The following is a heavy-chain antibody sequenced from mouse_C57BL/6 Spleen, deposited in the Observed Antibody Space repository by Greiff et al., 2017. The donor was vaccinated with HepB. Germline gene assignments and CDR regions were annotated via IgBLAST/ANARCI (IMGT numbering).Heavy chain of an antibody. D-gene: IGHD6-2*01. CDR1: GYAFSSSW. V-gene: IGHV1-82*01. CDR3: ARGASLAWFAY. Sequence: VQLKESGPELVKPGASVKISCKASGYAFSSSWMNWVKQRPGKGLEWIGRIYPGDGDTNYNGKFKGKATLTADKSSSTAYMQLSSLTSEDSAVYFCARGASLAWFAYWGQGTLVTVSA. J-gene: IGHJ3*01. CDR2: IYPGDGDT.